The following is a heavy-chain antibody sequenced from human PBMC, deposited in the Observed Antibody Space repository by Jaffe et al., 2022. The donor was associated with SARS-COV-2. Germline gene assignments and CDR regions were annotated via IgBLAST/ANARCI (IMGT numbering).Heavy chain of an antibody. J-gene: IGHJ4*02. D-gene: IGHD3-9*01. Sequence: QVQLQQWGAGLLKPSETLSLTCAVYGGSFSGYYWSWIRQPPGKGLEWIGEINHSGSTNYNPSLKSRVTISVDTSKNQFSLKLSSVTAADTAVYYCARGRVSFDWSRKTTFFDYWGQGTLVTVSS. CDR3: ARGRVSFDWSRKTTFFDY. CDR2: INHSGST. V-gene: IGHV4-34*01. CDR1: GGSFSGYY.